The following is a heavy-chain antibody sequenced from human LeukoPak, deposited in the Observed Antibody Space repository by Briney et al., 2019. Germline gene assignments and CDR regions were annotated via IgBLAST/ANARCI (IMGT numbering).Heavy chain of an antibody. CDR1: GGSISSSSYY. CDR3: ARRGLGIGY. J-gene: IGHJ4*02. Sequence: SETLSLTCTVSGGSISSSSYYWGWIRQPPGKGLEWIGSIYYSGSTYYNPSLKSRVTISVDTSKNQFSLKLSSVTAADTALYYCARRGLGIGYWGQGTLVAVSS. D-gene: IGHD7-27*01. V-gene: IGHV4-39*01. CDR2: IYYSGST.